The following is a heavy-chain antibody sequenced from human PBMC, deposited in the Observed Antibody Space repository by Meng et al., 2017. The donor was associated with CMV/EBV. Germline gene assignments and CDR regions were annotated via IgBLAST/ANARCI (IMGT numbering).Heavy chain of an antibody. J-gene: IGHJ5*02. Sequence: FTGYYMHWVRQAPGQGLEWMGWINPNSGGTNYAQKFQGRVTMTRDTSISTAYMELSRLRSDGTAVYYCARDRVVVVPAATRNNWFDPWGQGTLVTVSS. D-gene: IGHD2-2*01. CDR3: ARDRVVVVPAATRNNWFDP. CDR1: FTGYY. CDR2: INPNSGGT. V-gene: IGHV1-2*02.